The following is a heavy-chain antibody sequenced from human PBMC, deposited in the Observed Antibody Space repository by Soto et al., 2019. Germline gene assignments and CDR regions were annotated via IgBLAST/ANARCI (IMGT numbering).Heavy chain of an antibody. D-gene: IGHD2-15*01. Sequence: GESLKISFKGSGYSFTSYWISWVRQMPGKGLEWMGRIDPSDSYTNYSPSFQGHVTISADKSISTAYLQWSSLKASDTAMYYCARHDIVVVVAATGLNWFDPWGQGTLVTVSS. CDR3: ARHDIVVVVAATGLNWFDP. CDR1: GYSFTSYW. CDR2: IDPSDSYT. J-gene: IGHJ5*02. V-gene: IGHV5-10-1*01.